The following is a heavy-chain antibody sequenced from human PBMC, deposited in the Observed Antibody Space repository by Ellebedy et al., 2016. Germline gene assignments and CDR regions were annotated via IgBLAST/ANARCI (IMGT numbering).Heavy chain of an antibody. D-gene: IGHD5-24*01. CDR2: IDSDGSTT. CDR1: GFTFDDHA. CDR3: VPRADGYNYPSLGY. Sequence: GGSLRLXCEGSGFTFDDHAMNWVRQAPGKGLVWVSHIDSDGSTTTYADSVKGRFTISRDNAKNTLYLQMNSLRAEDTAVYYCVPRADGYNYPSLGYWGQGTLVTVSS. J-gene: IGHJ4*02. V-gene: IGHV3-74*01.